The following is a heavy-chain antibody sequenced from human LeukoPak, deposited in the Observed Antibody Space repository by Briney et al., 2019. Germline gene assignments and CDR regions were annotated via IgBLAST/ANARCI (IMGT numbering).Heavy chain of an antibody. D-gene: IGHD1-14*01. Sequence: GGSLRLSCAASEFTVITNDMTWVRQAPGKGLEWVSVLYSDGNTKYADSVQGRFTVSRDNSKNTLYLEMNSLSPDDTAVYYCARGVEPLAANTLAYWGQGTLVTVSS. J-gene: IGHJ4*02. CDR3: ARGVEPLAANTLAY. V-gene: IGHV3-53*01. CDR1: EFTVITND. CDR2: LYSDGNT.